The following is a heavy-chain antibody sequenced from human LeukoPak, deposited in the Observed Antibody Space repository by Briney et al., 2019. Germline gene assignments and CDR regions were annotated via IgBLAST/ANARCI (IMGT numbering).Heavy chain of an antibody. Sequence: PSETLSLTCAVSGGSFSGYYWNWIRQSPGKGQEWIGEINHSGSTNYSPSLKSRVTISVDTSKTQFSLELSSVTAADTAVYYCARSTTAYYDKVSLSHWGQGTLVTVSS. CDR2: INHSGST. J-gene: IGHJ4*02. CDR3: ARSTTAYYDKVSLSH. D-gene: IGHD3-22*01. CDR1: GGSFSGYY. V-gene: IGHV4-34*01.